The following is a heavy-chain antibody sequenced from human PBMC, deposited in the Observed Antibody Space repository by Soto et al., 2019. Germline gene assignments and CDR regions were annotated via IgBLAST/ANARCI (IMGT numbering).Heavy chain of an antibody. Sequence: GGSLRLSCAASGFTFSSYAMHWVRQAPGKGLEWVAVISYDGSNKYYADSVKGRFTISRDNSKNTLYLQMSSLRAEDTAVYYCAREPYANDAFDIWGQGTMVTVSS. CDR1: GFTFSSYA. J-gene: IGHJ3*02. D-gene: IGHD2-2*01. V-gene: IGHV3-30-3*01. CDR3: AREPYANDAFDI. CDR2: ISYDGSNK.